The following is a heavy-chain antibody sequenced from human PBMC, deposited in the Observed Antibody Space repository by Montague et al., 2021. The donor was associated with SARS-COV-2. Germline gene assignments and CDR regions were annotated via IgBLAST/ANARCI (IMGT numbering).Heavy chain of an antibody. CDR3: ARVGRQQLVRLSGMDV. CDR2: IYYSGST. V-gene: IGHV4-39*07. Sequence: IYYSGSTYYNPSLKSRVTISIDTSKNQFSLKLSSVTAADTAVYYCARVGRQQLVRLSGMDVWGQGDTV. D-gene: IGHD6-13*01. J-gene: IGHJ6*02.